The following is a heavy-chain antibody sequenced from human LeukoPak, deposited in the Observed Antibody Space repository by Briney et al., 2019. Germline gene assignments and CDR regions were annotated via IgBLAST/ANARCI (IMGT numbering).Heavy chain of an antibody. Sequence: GASVKVSCKASGYTFTSYAMNWVRQAPGQGLEWMGWINTNTGNPTYAQGFTGRFVFSLGTSVSTAYLQISSLKAEDTAVYYCARDRFYDYVWGSYRWIPFDYWGQGTLVTVSS. CDR3: ARDRFYDYVWGSYRWIPFDY. J-gene: IGHJ4*02. V-gene: IGHV7-4-1*02. CDR1: GYTFTSYA. D-gene: IGHD3-16*02. CDR2: INTNTGNP.